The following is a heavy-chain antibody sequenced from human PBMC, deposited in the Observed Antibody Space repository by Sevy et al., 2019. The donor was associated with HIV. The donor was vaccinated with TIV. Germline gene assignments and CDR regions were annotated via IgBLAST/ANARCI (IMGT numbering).Heavy chain of an antibody. J-gene: IGHJ3*02. CDR1: GFTFSSYA. CDR3: AKESREGYNFTGPDAFDI. Sequence: GGSLRLSCAASGFTFSSYAMSWVRQAPGKGLEWVSAISGGGGSTFYADSVKGRFTISRDNSKNTLYLQMNSLRAEDTAVYYCAKESREGYNFTGPDAFDIWGQGTMVTVSS. D-gene: IGHD5-12*01. V-gene: IGHV3-23*01. CDR2: ISGGGGST.